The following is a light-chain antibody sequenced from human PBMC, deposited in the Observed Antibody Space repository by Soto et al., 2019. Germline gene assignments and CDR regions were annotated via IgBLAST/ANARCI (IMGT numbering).Light chain of an antibody. J-gene: IGKJ5*01. CDR3: QQYLSYPIP. Sequence: DIQMTQSPSTLSASVGDRVTITCRASQSLSSCLAWYQQKPGKDPKSLIYKASSLESGVPSRFSGSGSGTEFTLTISSLQPDDFATYYCQQYLSYPIPFGQGTRLEIQ. V-gene: IGKV1-5*03. CDR2: KAS. CDR1: QSLSSC.